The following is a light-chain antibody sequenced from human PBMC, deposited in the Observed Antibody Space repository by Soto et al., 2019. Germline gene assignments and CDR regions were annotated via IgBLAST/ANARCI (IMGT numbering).Light chain of an antibody. V-gene: IGLV2-18*02. J-gene: IGLJ2*01. CDR2: EVT. Sequence: QSALTQPPSVSGSPGQSVTISCTGTSTDVGSYNRVSWYQQPAGTAPKLMIYEVTNRPSGVPDRFSGSKSGNTASLTISGLQAEDEADYYCSSYTTTSTPVFGGGTKLTVL. CDR1: STDVGSYNR. CDR3: SSYTTTSTPV.